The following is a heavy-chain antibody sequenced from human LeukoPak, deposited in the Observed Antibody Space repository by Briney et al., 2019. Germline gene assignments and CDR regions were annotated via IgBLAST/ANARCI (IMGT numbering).Heavy chain of an antibody. CDR3: ARLLYPPTSALEPLFDY. CDR2: INHSGST. CDR1: GGSFSGYY. Sequence: PSETLSLTCAVYGGSFSGYYWSWIRQPPGKGLEWIGGINHSGSTNYNPSLKSRVTMSVDTSKDQFSLKLTSVTAADTAVYYCARLLYPPTSALEPLFDYWGQGTLVTVSS. J-gene: IGHJ4*02. V-gene: IGHV4-34*01. D-gene: IGHD2-2*02.